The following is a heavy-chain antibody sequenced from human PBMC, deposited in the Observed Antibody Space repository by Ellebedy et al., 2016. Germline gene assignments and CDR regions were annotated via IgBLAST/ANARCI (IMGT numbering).Heavy chain of an antibody. D-gene: IGHD3-10*01. CDR2: LNTFSVNT. Sequence: ASVKVSCXASGYTFTTFSITWVRQVPGQGLEWMGFLNTFSVNTKFAQKFQGRVSMTTDSSTHTAYMDLRSLRSDDTAMYYCAKTSGWGYGENWGQGTLVTVSS. V-gene: IGHV1-18*04. CDR1: GYTFTTFS. J-gene: IGHJ4*02. CDR3: AKTSGWGYGEN.